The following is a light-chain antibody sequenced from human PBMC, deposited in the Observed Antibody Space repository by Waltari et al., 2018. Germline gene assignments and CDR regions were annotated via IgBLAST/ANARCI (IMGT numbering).Light chain of an antibody. V-gene: IGLV2-23*01. CDR3: CSYGFSVV. CDR1: SSDVINYNF. CDR2: EGS. Sequence: QSALTQPASLSGSPGQSITISCTGTSSDVINYNFLSWYQHHPGEAPKLIIYEGSKRPSGVSDRFSGAKSGYTASLTISGLQAEDEADYYCCSYGFSVVFGGGTKLTVL. J-gene: IGLJ3*02.